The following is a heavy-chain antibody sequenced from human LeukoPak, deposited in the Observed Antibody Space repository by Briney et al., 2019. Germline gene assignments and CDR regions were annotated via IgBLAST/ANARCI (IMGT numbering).Heavy chain of an antibody. D-gene: IGHD3-22*01. V-gene: IGHV4-34*01. CDR1: GGSFSGYY. Sequence: SETLSLTCAVSGGSFSGYYWIWIRQPPGKGLEWIGEMKQSGSTNYNPSLKSRVTISRDTSKNQVSLRLVSVIAADTAVYYCARGRGSGYSFSSITHMDVWGKGTTVIVSS. J-gene: IGHJ6*03. CDR3: ARGRGSGYSFSSITHMDV. CDR2: MKQSGST.